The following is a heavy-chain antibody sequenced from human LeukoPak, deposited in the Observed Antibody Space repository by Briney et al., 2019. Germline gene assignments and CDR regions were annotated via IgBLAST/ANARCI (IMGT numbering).Heavy chain of an antibody. Sequence: QPGRSLRLSCAASGFTFSRFGMHWVRQAPGKGLEWVAVIWYDGSNKYYADSVKGRFTISRDNSKNTLYLEMNSLRAEDTAVYYCARDYYHDSSRYWNYYFYYWGQGTLVSVSS. CDR1: GFTFSRFG. CDR2: IWYDGSNK. D-gene: IGHD3-22*01. V-gene: IGHV3-33*01. CDR3: ARDYYHDSSRYWNYYFYY. J-gene: IGHJ4*02.